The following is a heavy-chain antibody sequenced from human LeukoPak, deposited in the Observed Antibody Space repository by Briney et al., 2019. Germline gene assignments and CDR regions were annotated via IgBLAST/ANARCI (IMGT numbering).Heavy chain of an antibody. J-gene: IGHJ4*02. D-gene: IGHD5-24*01. Sequence: SETLSLTCTVSGGSISSSSYYWGWIRQPPGKGLEWIGSIYHSGSTYYNPSLKSRVTISADTSKNQFSVKLTSVTAADTAVYYCARESGYNHFDYWGQGTLVTVSS. CDR2: IYHSGST. CDR3: ARESGYNHFDY. CDR1: GGSISSSSYY. V-gene: IGHV4-39*07.